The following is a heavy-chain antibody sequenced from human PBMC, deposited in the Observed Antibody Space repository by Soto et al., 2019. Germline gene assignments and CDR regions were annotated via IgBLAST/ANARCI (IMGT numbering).Heavy chain of an antibody. Sequence: QVQLVESGGGVVQPGRSLRLSCAASGFTFSSYGMHWVRQAPGKGLEWVAVISYDGSNKYYADSVKGRFTISRDNSKDTLYLQMNSLRAEDTAVYYCAIGDCGGACYSFDAFDIWGQGTMVTVSS. J-gene: IGHJ3*02. CDR3: AIGDCGGACYSFDAFDI. CDR1: GFTFSSYG. V-gene: IGHV3-30*03. D-gene: IGHD2-21*02. CDR2: ISYDGSNK.